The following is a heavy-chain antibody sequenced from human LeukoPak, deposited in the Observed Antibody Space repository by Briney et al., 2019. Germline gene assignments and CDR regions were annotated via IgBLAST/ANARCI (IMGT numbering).Heavy chain of an antibody. V-gene: IGHV3-7*01. CDR3: ARWLELMRNFDW. CDR2: IKQDGSEK. CDR1: GCTFSDYW. Sequence: PGGSLRLSCVGSGCTFSDYWMSWVRQAPGKGLEWVANIKQDGSEKDYVDALKGRFTISRDNAKNSLYLQMNSLRAEDTAVYYCARWLELMRNFDWWGQGTLVTVSS. D-gene: IGHD5-24*01. J-gene: IGHJ4*02.